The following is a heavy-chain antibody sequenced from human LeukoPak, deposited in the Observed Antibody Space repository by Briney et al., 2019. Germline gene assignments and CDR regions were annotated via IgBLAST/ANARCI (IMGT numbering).Heavy chain of an antibody. J-gene: IGHJ6*02. CDR1: GGSISSSSYY. V-gene: IGHV4-39*07. Sequence: PSETLSLTCTVSGGSISSSSYYWGWIRQPPGKGLEWIGSIYYSGSTYYNPSLKSRVTISVDTSKNQFSLKLSSVTAADTAVYYCARDMTTVTKNGYYGMDVWGQGTTVTVSS. CDR2: IYYSGST. CDR3: ARDMTTVTKNGYYGMDV. D-gene: IGHD4-17*01.